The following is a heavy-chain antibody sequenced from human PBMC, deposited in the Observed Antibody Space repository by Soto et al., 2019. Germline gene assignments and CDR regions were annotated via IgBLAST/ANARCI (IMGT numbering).Heavy chain of an antibody. Sequence: PSETLSLTCSVSGDSVTSDSYYWTWIRQPPGKTLEWVGFILSRGGPSTNPSLSNRLSMPVDTSKNQFSMRLTSGTAADTGVYFCAKGFSTGLYVDSWGRGAQVTVSS. D-gene: IGHD6-19*01. CDR2: ILSRGGP. CDR3: AKGFSTGLYVDS. CDR1: GDSVTSDSYY. V-gene: IGHV4-61*01. J-gene: IGHJ5*01.